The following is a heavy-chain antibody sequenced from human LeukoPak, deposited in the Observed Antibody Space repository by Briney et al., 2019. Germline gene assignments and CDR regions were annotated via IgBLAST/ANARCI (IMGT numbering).Heavy chain of an antibody. CDR3: AKDGRGSYYFDY. J-gene: IGHJ4*02. CDR2: ISGSGGST. D-gene: IGHD1-26*01. CDR1: GFIFSSYA. Sequence: GGSLRLSCAASGFIFSSYAMSWVRQAPGKGLEWVSAISGSGGSTYYADSVKGRFTISRDNSKNTLYLQMNSLRAEDTAVYYCAKDGRGSYYFDYWGQGTLVTVSS. V-gene: IGHV3-23*01.